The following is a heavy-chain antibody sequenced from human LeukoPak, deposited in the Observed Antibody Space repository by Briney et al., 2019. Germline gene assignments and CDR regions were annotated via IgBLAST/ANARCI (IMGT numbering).Heavy chain of an antibody. D-gene: IGHD4-23*01. CDR2: INQDQSAK. V-gene: IGHV3-7*01. CDR1: GFTFSNYW. CDR3: AKLLRDVTIYDF. J-gene: IGHJ4*01. Sequence: GGSLRLSCAASGFTFSNYWMHWVRQAPGKGLEWVASINQDQSAKFYVDSVRGRFTISRDNAQNSLFLQMNSLRAEDTAFYYCAKLLRDVTIYDFWGQGALVTVSS.